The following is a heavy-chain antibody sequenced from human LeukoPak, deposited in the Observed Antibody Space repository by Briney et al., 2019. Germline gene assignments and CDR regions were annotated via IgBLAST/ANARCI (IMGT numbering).Heavy chain of an antibody. CDR3: ARDRVIVGPSGGFDI. V-gene: IGHV1-2*02. CDR2: ISPNSGGT. Sequence: ASVKVSCKASGYTFTGYYVNWVRQAPGQGLEWMGWISPNSGGTNYEQKFQGRVTMSRDTSISTAYMELSRLRSDDTALYYCARDRVIVGPSGGFDIWGQGTMVTASS. D-gene: IGHD3-22*01. CDR1: GYTFTGYY. J-gene: IGHJ3*02.